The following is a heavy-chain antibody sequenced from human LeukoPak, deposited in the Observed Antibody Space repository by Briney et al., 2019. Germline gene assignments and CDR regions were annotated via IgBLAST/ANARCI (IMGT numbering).Heavy chain of an antibody. D-gene: IGHD3-22*01. Sequence: SGGSLRLSCAASGFTFSSYSMNWVRQAPGKGLEWVSSISSSSSYIYYADSVKGRFTISRDNAKNSLYLQMNSLRAEDTAVYYCARETYYYDSSGYFPMDVWGKGTTVTVSS. V-gene: IGHV3-21*01. CDR2: ISSSSSYI. J-gene: IGHJ6*03. CDR1: GFTFSSYS. CDR3: ARETYYYDSSGYFPMDV.